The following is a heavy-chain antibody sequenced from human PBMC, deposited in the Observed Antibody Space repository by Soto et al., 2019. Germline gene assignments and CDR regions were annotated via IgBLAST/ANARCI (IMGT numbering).Heavy chain of an antibody. CDR1: GFTFSSYV. CDR3: AKDWDNILVLNYYFDY. CDR2: ISYDGSNK. D-gene: IGHD2-21*01. J-gene: IGHJ4*02. V-gene: IGHV3-30*18. Sequence: PGGSLRLSCAASGFTFSSYVMHWVRQAPGKGLEWVAVISYDGSNKYYADSVKGRFTISRDNSKNTLYLQMNSLRAEDTAVYYCAKDWDNILVLNYYFDYWGQGTLVTVSS.